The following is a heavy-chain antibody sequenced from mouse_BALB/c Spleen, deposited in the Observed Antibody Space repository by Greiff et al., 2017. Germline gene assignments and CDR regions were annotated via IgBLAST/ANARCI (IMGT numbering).Heavy chain of an antibody. V-gene: IGHV3-2*02. D-gene: IGHD1-1*01. CDR1: GYSITSDYA. CDR3: ARSKLTFAY. Sequence: EVKLMESGPGLVKPSQSLSLTCTVTGYSITSDYAWNWIRQFPGNKLEWMGYISYSGSTSYNPSLKSRISITRDTSKNQFFLQLNSVTTEDTATYYCARSKLTFAYWGQGTLVTVSA. CDR2: ISYSGST. J-gene: IGHJ3*01.